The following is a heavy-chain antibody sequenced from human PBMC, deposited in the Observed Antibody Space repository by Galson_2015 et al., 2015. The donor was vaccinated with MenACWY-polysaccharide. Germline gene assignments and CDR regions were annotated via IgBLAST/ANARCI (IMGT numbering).Heavy chain of an antibody. V-gene: IGHV4-59*12. CDR1: GFTFSSYA. CDR2: LHYSGIA. CDR3: ARDLGHGGDSDF. Sequence: LRLSCAISGFTFSSYAMNWVRQVPGKGLEWIGSLHYSGIANYNPSLKSRITISRDTSKNQFFLKLTSVTAADTAVYYCARDLGHGGDSDFWGQGILVTVSS. D-gene: IGHD4-23*01. J-gene: IGHJ4*02.